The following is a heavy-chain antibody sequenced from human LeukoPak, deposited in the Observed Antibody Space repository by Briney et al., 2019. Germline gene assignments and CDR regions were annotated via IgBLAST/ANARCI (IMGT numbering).Heavy chain of an antibody. Sequence: GESLKISCKGSGYSFAGYWIGWVRQMPGKGLEWMGIIYPGDPDTRYSPSFQGQVTISADKSISTSYLQWSSLKASDTAMYYCARITQYSYGQGVPYYFDYWGQGTLVTVSS. J-gene: IGHJ4*02. CDR2: IYPGDPDT. CDR1: GYSFAGYW. CDR3: ARITQYSYGQGVPYYFDY. V-gene: IGHV5-51*01. D-gene: IGHD5-18*01.